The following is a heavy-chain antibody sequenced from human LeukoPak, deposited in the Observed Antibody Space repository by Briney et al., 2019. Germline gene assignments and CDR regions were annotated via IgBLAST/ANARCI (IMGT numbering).Heavy chain of an antibody. V-gene: IGHV3-30-3*01. D-gene: IGHD6-19*01. J-gene: IGHJ4*01. CDR2: ISKDGNSK. CDR3: ARVSIGWYSFDY. Sequence: GGSLRLSCAASGFTLSDYVIHWVRQAPGKGLEWVAGISKDGNSKYYADSVKGRLIISRDNSKDTVYLQMNSLRAEDTAVYYCARVSIGWYSFDYWGQGTLVTVSS. CDR1: GFTLSDYV.